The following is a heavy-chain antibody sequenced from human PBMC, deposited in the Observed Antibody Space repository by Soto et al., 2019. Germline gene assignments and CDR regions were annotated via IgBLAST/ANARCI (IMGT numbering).Heavy chain of an antibody. Sequence: SETLSLTRAVYGGSFSGYYWSWIRQPPGKGLEWIGEINHSGSTNYNPSLKSRVTISVDTSKNQFSLKLSSVTAADTAVYYCARGISSSVFPNYYYYYMDVWGKGTTVTVSS. J-gene: IGHJ6*03. V-gene: IGHV4-34*01. CDR3: ARGISSSVFPNYYYYYMDV. D-gene: IGHD2-15*01. CDR1: GGSFSGYY. CDR2: INHSGST.